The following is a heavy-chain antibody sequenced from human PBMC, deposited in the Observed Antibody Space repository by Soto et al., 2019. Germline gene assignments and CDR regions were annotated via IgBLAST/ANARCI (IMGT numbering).Heavy chain of an antibody. CDR1: GFSFSTYS. CDR3: ARGGSSSDNGMDV. Sequence: EVQLVESGGGLVQPGGSLRLSCAASGFSFSTYSMNWVRQAPGKGLEGVSYISSRSYTIYYVDSVKGRFNISRDNAKNSLYLQMNSLRDEDTAVYYCARGGSSSDNGMDVWGQGTTVTVSS. V-gene: IGHV3-48*02. J-gene: IGHJ6*02. D-gene: IGHD6-6*01. CDR2: ISSRSYTI.